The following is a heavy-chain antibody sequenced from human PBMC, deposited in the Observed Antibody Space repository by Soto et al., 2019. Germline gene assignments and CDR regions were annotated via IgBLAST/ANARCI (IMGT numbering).Heavy chain of an antibody. Sequence: SETLSLTCTVSGGSISSGDYNWSWIRQPPGKGLQWIRHIYYSGSTYYNPSLKSRLSISVDSSKGQFSLKLSSVTAADTAVYYCARFWHTGGADDANWFDPWGQGTLVTVSS. J-gene: IGHJ5*02. D-gene: IGHD3-3*01. CDR2: IYYSGST. V-gene: IGHV4-30-4*01. CDR1: GGSISSGDYN. CDR3: ARFWHTGGADDANWFDP.